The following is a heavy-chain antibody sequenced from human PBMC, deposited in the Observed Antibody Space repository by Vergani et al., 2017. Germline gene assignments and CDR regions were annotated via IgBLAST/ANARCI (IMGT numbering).Heavy chain of an antibody. CDR2: INHSGST. V-gene: IGHV4-34*01. CDR1: GGSFSGYY. CDR3: ARDRGDTAMPDYFDY. J-gene: IGHJ4*02. D-gene: IGHD5-18*01. Sequence: QVQLQQWGAGLLKPSETLSLTCAVYGGSFSGYYWSWIRQPPGKGLEWIVEINHSGSTNYNPSLKSRVTISVDTSKNQFSLRLSSVTAADTAVYYCARDRGDTAMPDYFDYWGQGTLVTVSS.